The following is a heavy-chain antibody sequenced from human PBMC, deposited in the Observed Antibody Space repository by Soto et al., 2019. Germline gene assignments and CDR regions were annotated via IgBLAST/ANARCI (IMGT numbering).Heavy chain of an antibody. CDR3: ARATYSRKTEFAS. CDR1: GFTFSDYY. D-gene: IGHD6-13*01. Sequence: GGSLRLSCETSGFTFSDYYMTWIRQAPGKGLEWISYISSISSTISYADSVKGRFTISRDNAKSSLYLQMKFLRPEDKAIYYCARATYSRKTEFASWGQG. CDR2: ISSISSTI. J-gene: IGHJ5*02. V-gene: IGHV3-11*01.